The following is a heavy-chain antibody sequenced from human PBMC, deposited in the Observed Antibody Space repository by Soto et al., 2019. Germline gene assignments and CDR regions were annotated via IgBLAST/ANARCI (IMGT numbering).Heavy chain of an antibody. D-gene: IGHD3-22*01. CDR3: TTGPKLGMIVVVKPSR. V-gene: IGHV3-15*07. CDR2: IKSKTDGGTT. CDR1: GFTFSNAW. Sequence: GGSLRLSCAASGFTFSNAWMNWVRQAPGKGLEWVGRIKSKTDGGTTDYAAPVKGRFTISRDDSKNTLYLQMNSLKTEDTAVYYCTTGPKLGMIVVVKPSRRGQGTLVTVSS. J-gene: IGHJ4*02.